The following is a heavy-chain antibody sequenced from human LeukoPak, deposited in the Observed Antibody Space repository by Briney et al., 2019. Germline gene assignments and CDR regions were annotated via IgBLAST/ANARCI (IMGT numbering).Heavy chain of an antibody. CDR1: GGSISSYY. V-gene: IGHV4-59*01. Sequence: SETLSLTCTLSGGSISSYYWSWIRQPPRGGLEWVGYIFYSGSTNYNPSLKSRVTISVDTSKNQFSLTLNSVTAADTAVYYCARGWRGVVGATSFDYWGQGTLVTVSS. CDR2: IFYSGST. J-gene: IGHJ4*02. D-gene: IGHD1-26*01. CDR3: ARGWRGVVGATSFDY.